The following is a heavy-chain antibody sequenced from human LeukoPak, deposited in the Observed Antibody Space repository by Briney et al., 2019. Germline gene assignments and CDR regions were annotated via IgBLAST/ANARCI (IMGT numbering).Heavy chain of an antibody. V-gene: IGHV3-21*01. CDR1: GFTFSSYS. CDR2: ISSSSSYI. D-gene: IGHD4-11*01. CDR3: ARDRYSNYAYYYYYYMDV. Sequence: GGSLRLSCAASGFTFSSYSMNWVRQAPGKGLEWVSSISSSSSYIYYADSVKGRFTISRDNAKNSLYLQMNSLRAEDTAVYYCARDRYSNYAYYYYYYMDVWGKGTTVTVSS. J-gene: IGHJ6*03.